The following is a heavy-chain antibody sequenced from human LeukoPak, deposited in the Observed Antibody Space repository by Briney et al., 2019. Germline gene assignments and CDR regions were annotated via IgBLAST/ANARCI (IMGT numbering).Heavy chain of an antibody. Sequence: GRSLRLSCVASGFSFSSYAMHWVRQAPGKGLEWVAVIWYDGSNKHYAESVKGRFSISRDNSKSTLYLQMNSLRAEDTAVYYCARARGVSTGYRPIDYWGQGTLVTVSS. CDR2: IWYDGSNK. V-gene: IGHV3-33*01. J-gene: IGHJ4*02. D-gene: IGHD3-22*01. CDR1: GFSFSSYA. CDR3: ARARGVSTGYRPIDY.